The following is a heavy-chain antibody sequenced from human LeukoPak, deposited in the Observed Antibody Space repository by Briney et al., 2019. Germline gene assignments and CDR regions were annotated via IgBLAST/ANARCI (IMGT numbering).Heavy chain of an antibody. J-gene: IGHJ6*02. CDR3: ASRTPNLGDSGAGSSYYYYYGVDV. D-gene: IGHD3-10*01. V-gene: IGHV4-31*03. CDR2: MFYGGGS. CDR1: GGSVSRGGDY. Sequence: PSETLSLTCTVSGGSVSRGGDYWTWIPQHPGEGLDWIVYMFYGGGSYYNPSLKSRVTMSVDTSKNQFSLTLTSVTAADTAVYYCASRTPNLGDSGAGSSYYYYYGVDVWGQGTSVTVSS.